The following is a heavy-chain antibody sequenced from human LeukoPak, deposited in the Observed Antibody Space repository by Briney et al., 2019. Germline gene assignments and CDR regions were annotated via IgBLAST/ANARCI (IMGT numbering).Heavy chain of an antibody. V-gene: IGHV3-66*01. D-gene: IGHD3-9*01. Sequence: PGGSVRLSCVASGLSVSSNYMSWVRQAPGKGLEWVSVIYRDGSSYYAESVKGRFTISRDNSENTLYIQLNSLRAEDTAVYYCARSFYDILIGYYLYFDYWGQGTLVTVSS. CDR3: ARSFYDILIGYYLYFDY. CDR1: GLSVSSNY. CDR2: IYRDGSS. J-gene: IGHJ4*02.